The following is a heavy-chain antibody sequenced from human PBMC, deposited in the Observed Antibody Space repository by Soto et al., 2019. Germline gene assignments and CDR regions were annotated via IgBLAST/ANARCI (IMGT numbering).Heavy chain of an antibody. J-gene: IGHJ4*02. CDR1: GYTFTSYG. CDR3: ARDLVVSGPFDY. V-gene: IGHV1-18*01. D-gene: IGHD2-2*01. CDR2: ISGYNGNT. Sequence: QVQLVQSGAEVKKPGASVKVSCKASGYTFTSYGISWVRQAPGQGLEWMGWISGYNGNTHDAQKLQGRVTMTTDSSTSTAYREPRSLRSDDTAVYYCARDLVVSGPFDYWGQGTLVTVSS.